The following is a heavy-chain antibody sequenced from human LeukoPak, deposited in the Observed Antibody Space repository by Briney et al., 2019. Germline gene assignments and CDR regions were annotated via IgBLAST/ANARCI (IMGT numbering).Heavy chain of an antibody. Sequence: AGGSLRLSCAASGFTFSSYGMHWVRQAPGKGLEWVAVIWHDGSKKYYVGSVKGRFTISRDDSENTLYLQMNSLRVEGTAVYYCARDGCSTSSCYDLWGQGTLVTVSS. CDR1: GFTFSSYG. D-gene: IGHD2-2*01. J-gene: IGHJ5*02. CDR3: ARDGCSTSSCYDL. CDR2: IWHDGSKK. V-gene: IGHV3-33*01.